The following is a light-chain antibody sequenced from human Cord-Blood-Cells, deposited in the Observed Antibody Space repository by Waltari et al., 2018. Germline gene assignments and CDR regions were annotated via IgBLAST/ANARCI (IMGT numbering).Light chain of an antibody. CDR2: EVS. V-gene: IGLV2-14*01. CDR1: SSDVGRYTY. Sequence: QSALTQPASVSGSPGQSLTISCTGTSSDVGRYTYVSWYQQHPGKAPKLMIYEVSNRPSGVSNRFSGSKSGNTASLTISGLQAEDEADYYCSSYTSSSTLVFGGGTKLTVL. J-gene: IGLJ2*01. CDR3: SSYTSSSTLV.